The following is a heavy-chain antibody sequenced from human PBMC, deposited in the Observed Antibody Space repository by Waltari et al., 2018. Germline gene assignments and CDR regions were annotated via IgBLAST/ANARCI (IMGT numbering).Heavy chain of an antibody. CDR1: GFTFSSYS. V-gene: IGHV3-48*01. CDR2: ISSSSSTI. Sequence: EVQLVESGGGLVQPGGSLRLSCAASGFTFSSYSMNWVRQAPGKGLEWVSYISSSSSTIYYADSVKGRFTISRDNAKNSLYLQMNSLRAEDTAVYYCARDLAYGDYVDAFDIWGQGTMVTVSS. D-gene: IGHD4-17*01. J-gene: IGHJ3*02. CDR3: ARDLAYGDYVDAFDI.